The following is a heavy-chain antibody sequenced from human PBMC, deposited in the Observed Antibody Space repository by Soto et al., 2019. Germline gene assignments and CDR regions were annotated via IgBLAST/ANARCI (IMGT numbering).Heavy chain of an antibody. D-gene: IGHD3-9*01. Sequence: QVHLVQSGAEVKKPGSSVKVSCKISGGTFRTTAISWVRQAPGQGLEWMGEITPVFGTPDYAQKFQGRITITADESTSTVYMDLSSLRSEDTAVYYCARGGLVITDFYYGLDVWGQGPTVTVSS. CDR3: ARGGLVITDFYYGLDV. CDR1: GGTFRTTA. CDR2: ITPVFGTP. J-gene: IGHJ6*02. V-gene: IGHV1-69*01.